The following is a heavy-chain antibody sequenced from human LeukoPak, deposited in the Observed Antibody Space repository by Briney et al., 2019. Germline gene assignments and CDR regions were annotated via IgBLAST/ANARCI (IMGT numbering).Heavy chain of an antibody. CDR3: AREGVGATIVFDY. J-gene: IGHJ4*02. CDR2: ISSSSSYI. D-gene: IGHD1-26*01. Sequence: GGSLRLSCAASGFTFSSYSMTWVRQAPGKGLEWVSSISSSSSYIYYADSVKGRFTISRDNAKNSLYLQMNSLRAEDTAVYYCAREGVGATIVFDYWGQGTLVTVSS. V-gene: IGHV3-21*01. CDR1: GFTFSSYS.